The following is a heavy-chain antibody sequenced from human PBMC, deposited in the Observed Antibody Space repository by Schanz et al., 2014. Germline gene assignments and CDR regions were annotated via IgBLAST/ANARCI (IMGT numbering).Heavy chain of an antibody. CDR3: ARLGTGMAVAGSVIDSYYYYMDV. J-gene: IGHJ6*03. CDR1: GYTTFTDYY. V-gene: IGHV1-46*01. Sequence: QVQLVQSGAEVKKPGASVKVSCKASGYTTFTDYYIHWVRQAPGQGLEWMGIINPSGGGTSYALRFQDRVTVTRDTSTSTVYMELSSLRSEDTAVYYCARLGTGMAVAGSVIDSYYYYMDVWGEGTTVTVSS. D-gene: IGHD6-19*01. CDR2: INPSGGGT.